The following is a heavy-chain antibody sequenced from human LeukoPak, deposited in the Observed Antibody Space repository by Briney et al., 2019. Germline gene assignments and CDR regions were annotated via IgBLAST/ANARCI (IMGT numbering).Heavy chain of an antibody. Sequence: GGSLRLSCAASGFTFSNYNMNWVRQAPGKGLEWVSSISSSSGAIYYADSVKGRFTVSRDNAKNSLYLQINNLRDDDTAVYYCVRDSLLWFGEIDYWGQGTLVSVSS. CDR3: VRDSLLWFGEIDY. CDR1: GFTFSNYN. V-gene: IGHV3-21*01. D-gene: IGHD3-10*01. J-gene: IGHJ4*02. CDR2: ISSSSGAI.